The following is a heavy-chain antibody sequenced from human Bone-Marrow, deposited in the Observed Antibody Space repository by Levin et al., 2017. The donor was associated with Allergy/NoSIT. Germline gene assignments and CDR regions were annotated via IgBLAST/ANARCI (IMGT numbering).Heavy chain of an antibody. Sequence: GGSLRLSCAASGFTVNNNFMIWFRQAPGKGLEWVSLIYSGGITHYADSVNGRFTISRDSSKNTLYLQMNSLRAEDTAVYYCARDRTCNGGSCYGSWGQGTLVTVSS. CDR3: ARDRTCNGGSCYGS. D-gene: IGHD2-15*01. CDR2: IYSGGIT. CDR1: GFTVNNNF. V-gene: IGHV3-53*01. J-gene: IGHJ4*02.